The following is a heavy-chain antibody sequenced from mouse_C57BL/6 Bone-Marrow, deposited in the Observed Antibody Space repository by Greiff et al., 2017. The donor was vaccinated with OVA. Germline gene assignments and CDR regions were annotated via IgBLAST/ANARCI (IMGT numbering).Heavy chain of an antibody. Sequence: EVKLMESGGGLVQPKGSLKLSCAASGFSFNTYAMNWVRQAPGKGLEWVARIRSKSNNYATYYADSVKDRFTISRDDSESMLYLQMNNLKTEDTAMYYCVRDYYGSSLDYWGQGTTLTVSS. J-gene: IGHJ2*01. V-gene: IGHV10-1*01. CDR1: GFSFNTYA. CDR2: IRSKSNNYAT. D-gene: IGHD1-1*01. CDR3: VRDYYGSSLDY.